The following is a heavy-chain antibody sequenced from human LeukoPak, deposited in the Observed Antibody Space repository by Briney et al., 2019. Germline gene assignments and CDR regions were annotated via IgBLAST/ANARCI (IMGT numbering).Heavy chain of an antibody. V-gene: IGHV3-23*01. Sequence: GGSLRLSCAASGFTFSSYAMSWVRQAPGKGLEWVPAISGSGGSTYYADSVKGRFTISRDNSKNTLYLQMNSLRAEDTAVYYCAKDLGDYGDYYFDYWGQGTLVTVSS. CDR2: ISGSGGST. D-gene: IGHD4-17*01. CDR1: GFTFSSYA. J-gene: IGHJ4*02. CDR3: AKDLGDYGDYYFDY.